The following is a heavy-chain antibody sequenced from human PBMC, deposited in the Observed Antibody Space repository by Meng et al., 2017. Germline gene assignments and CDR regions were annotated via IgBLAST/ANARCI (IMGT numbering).Heavy chain of an antibody. CDR2: ISAYNGNT. CDR3: ARDPYSGSYYERVRAFDI. D-gene: IGHD1-26*01. CDR1: GYTFTSYG. J-gene: IGHJ3*02. Sequence: ASAKVSCKASGYTFTSYGISWVRQAPGQGLEWMGWISAYNGNTNYAQKLQGRVTMTTDTSTSTAYMELRSLRSDDTAVYYCARDPYSGSYYERVRAFDIWGQGTMVTVSS. V-gene: IGHV1-18*01.